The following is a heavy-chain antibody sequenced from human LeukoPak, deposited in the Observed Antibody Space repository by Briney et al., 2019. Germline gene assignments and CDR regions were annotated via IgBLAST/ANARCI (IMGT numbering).Heavy chain of an antibody. Sequence: GGSLRLSCAASGFIFKDYAMNWVRQTPGKGLEWVASIKEDGSERQYVDSVKGRFSISRDNTKGSLFLQLNSLRAEDTAVYYCARDLGYCTNGVCHTRLDYWGQGTLVAVSS. CDR3: ARDLGYCTNGVCHTRLDY. CDR2: IKEDGSER. V-gene: IGHV3-7*03. D-gene: IGHD2-8*01. CDR1: GFIFKDYA. J-gene: IGHJ4*02.